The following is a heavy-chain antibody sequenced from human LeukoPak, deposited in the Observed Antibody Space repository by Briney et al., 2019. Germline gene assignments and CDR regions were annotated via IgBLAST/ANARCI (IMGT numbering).Heavy chain of an antibody. CDR2: FDPEDGET. CDR1: GYTLTELS. V-gene: IGHV1-24*01. Sequence: ASVKVSCKVSGYTLTELSMHWVRQAPGKGLEWMGGFDPEDGETIYAQKFQGRVTMTEDTSTDTAYMELSSLRSEDTAVYYCATGFHCSGGSCSNWGRDAFDIWGQGTMVTVSS. D-gene: IGHD2-15*01. J-gene: IGHJ3*02. CDR3: ATGFHCSGGSCSNWGRDAFDI.